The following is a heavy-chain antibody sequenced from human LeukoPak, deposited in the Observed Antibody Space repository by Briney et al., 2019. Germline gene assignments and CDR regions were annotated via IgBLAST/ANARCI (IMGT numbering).Heavy chain of an antibody. CDR1: GFTFSNAW. CDR2: IKSKTDGGTT. CDR3: TTCSTTSCYVWGHAFDI. J-gene: IGHJ3*02. V-gene: IGHV3-15*01. D-gene: IGHD2-2*01. Sequence: GGSLRPSCAASGFTFSNAWMSWVRQAPGKGLEWIGRIKSKTDGGTTDYSAPVEGRFTTSRDESQNTVYLQMNSLKTEDTAVYYCTTCSTTSCYVWGHAFDIWGQGTMVTVSS.